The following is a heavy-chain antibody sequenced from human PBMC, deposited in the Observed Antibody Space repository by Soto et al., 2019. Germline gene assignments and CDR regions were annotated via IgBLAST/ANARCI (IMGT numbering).Heavy chain of an antibody. CDR1: GSTFSSYW. V-gene: IGHV3-7*01. J-gene: IGHJ5*02. CDR3: GTDEDCILGAVA. D-gene: IGHD1-26*01. CDR2: MNQDGSEK. Sequence: PGGSLRLSCAVSGSTFSSYWMSWVRQAPGKGLEWVANMNQDGSEKYYVDSVKGRFTISRDNAKSSLYLQMNSLRAEDTAIYYCGTDEDCILGAVAWCPATLLTV.